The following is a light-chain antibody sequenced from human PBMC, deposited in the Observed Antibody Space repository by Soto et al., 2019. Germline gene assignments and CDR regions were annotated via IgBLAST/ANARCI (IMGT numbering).Light chain of an antibody. CDR3: QQRSNWPPVT. J-gene: IGKJ4*01. CDR2: DAS. V-gene: IGKV3-11*01. Sequence: EIVLTQSPATLSLSPGERATLSCRTSQSVSSYLAWYQQKPGQAPRLLIYDASNRATGIPARFSGSGSGTDFTLTISSLEPEEFAVYYWQQRSNWPPVTFGGGTKVEIK. CDR1: QSVSSY.